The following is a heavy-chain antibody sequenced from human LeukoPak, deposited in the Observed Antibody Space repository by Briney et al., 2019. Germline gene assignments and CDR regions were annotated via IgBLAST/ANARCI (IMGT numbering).Heavy chain of an antibody. J-gene: IGHJ4*02. D-gene: IGHD3-9*01. CDR3: ALGRSQLRYFDWLLWSY. CDR2: IDPSDSYT. Sequence: GESLRISCKGSGYRFTSYWISWVRQMPGKGLEWMGRIDPSDSYTNYSPSFQGHVTISADKSISTAYLQWSSLKASDTAMYYCALGRSQLRYFDWLLWSYWGQGTLVTVSS. CDR1: GYRFTSYW. V-gene: IGHV5-10-1*01.